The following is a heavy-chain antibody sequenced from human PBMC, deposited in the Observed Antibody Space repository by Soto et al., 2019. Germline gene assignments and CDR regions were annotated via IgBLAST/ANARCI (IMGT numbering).Heavy chain of an antibody. V-gene: IGHV1-46*01. CDR3: AAGRYYYGSGSYFYYGMDV. J-gene: IGHJ6*02. CDR2: INPRGGRT. CDR1: GYTFTNYY. D-gene: IGHD3-10*01. Sequence: ASVKVSCKASGYTFTNYYMHWARQAPGQGLEWMGMINPRGGRTTYPQKFQGRVTMTTDTSTSTVYMELSSLRSEDTAVYYCAAGRYYYGSGSYFYYGMDVWGQGTTVTVSS.